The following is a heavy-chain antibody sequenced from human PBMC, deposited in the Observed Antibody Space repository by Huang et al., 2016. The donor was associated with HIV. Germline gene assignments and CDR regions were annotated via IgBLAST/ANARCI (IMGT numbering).Heavy chain of an antibody. V-gene: IGHV3-30*02. D-gene: IGHD2-21*02. CDR2: IRFDGGNK. J-gene: IGHJ4*02. CDR3: ATDLGGYSFDY. CDR1: GFSFSHYG. Sequence: QEQLVESGGGVVQPGGSLGLSLGTSGFSFSHYGVHWVRQAPGKGLEWVAFIRFDGGNKHYADSAKGRFTISRDNSKKMLFLEMNSLRGDDTAFYYCATDLGGYSFDYWGQGALVSVSS.